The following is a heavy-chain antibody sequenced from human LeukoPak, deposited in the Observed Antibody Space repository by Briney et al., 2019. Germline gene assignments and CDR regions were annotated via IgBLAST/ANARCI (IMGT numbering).Heavy chain of an antibody. CDR3: ARDRVFDY. CDR1: GFTFSSYA. CDR2: INGSGSST. Sequence: GGSLRLSCAASGFTFSSYAMSWVRQAPGKGLEWVSVINGSGSSTNYADSVKGRFTISRDNSKNTLYLQMNSLRADDTAVYYCARDRVFDYWGQGTLVTVSS. J-gene: IGHJ4*02. V-gene: IGHV3-23*01.